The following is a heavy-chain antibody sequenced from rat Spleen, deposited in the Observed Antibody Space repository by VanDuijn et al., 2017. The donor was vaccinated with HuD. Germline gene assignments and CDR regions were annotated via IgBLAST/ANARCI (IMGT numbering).Heavy chain of an antibody. V-gene: IGHV5-29*01. CDR2: ISYDGSST. J-gene: IGHJ2*01. CDR1: GFTFSNYG. D-gene: IGHD1-12*03. CDR3: ARLSYYYDGYFDY. Sequence: EVQLVESDGGLVQPGRSLKLSCAASGFTFSNYGMAWVRQAPTKGLEWVATISYDGSSTYYRDSVKGRFTLSRDDAKSTLFLQMDSLRSEDTATYYCARLSYYYDGYFDYWGQGVMVTVSS.